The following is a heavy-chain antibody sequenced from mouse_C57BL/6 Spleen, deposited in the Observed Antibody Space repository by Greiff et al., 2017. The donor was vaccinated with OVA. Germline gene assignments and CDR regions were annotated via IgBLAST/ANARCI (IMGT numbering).Heavy chain of an antibody. CDR1: GFTFSDFY. CDR2: SRNKANDYTT. V-gene: IGHV7-1*01. J-gene: IGHJ1*03. D-gene: IGHD1-1*01. Sequence: EVKLVESGGGLVQSGRSLRLSCATSGFTFSDFYMEWVRQAPGKGLEWIAASRNKANDYTTEYSASVKGRFIVSRDTSQSILYLQMNALRAEDTAIYYCARGLRYWYFDVWGTGTTVTVSS. CDR3: ARGLRYWYFDV.